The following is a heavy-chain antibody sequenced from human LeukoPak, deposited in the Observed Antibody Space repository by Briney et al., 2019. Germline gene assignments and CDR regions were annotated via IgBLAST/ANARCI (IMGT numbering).Heavy chain of an antibody. CDR2: VYYSGST. Sequence: SETLSLTCTVSGGSINSGDYYWSWIRQPPGKGLEWIGYVYYSGSTYYNPSLKSRVTISVDTSKNQFSLKLSSVTAADTAVYYCARDSGSYCFNWGQGTLVTVSS. CDR1: GGSINSGDYY. V-gene: IGHV4-30-4*08. J-gene: IGHJ4*02. CDR3: ARDSGSYCFN. D-gene: IGHD1-26*01.